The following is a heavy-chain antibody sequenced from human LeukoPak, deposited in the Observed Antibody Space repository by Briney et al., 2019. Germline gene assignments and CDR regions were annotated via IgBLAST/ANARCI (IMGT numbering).Heavy chain of an antibody. J-gene: IGHJ4*02. CDR3: ARSSIAAPPDY. Sequence: SETLSLTCTVSGGSISSYYWSWIRQPPGKGLEWIGYIYDSGSTNYNPSLKSRVTISVDTSKNQFSLELSSVTAADTAVYYCARSSIAAPPDYWGQGTLVTVSS. CDR2: IYDSGST. CDR1: GGSISSYY. D-gene: IGHD6-6*01. V-gene: IGHV4-59*01.